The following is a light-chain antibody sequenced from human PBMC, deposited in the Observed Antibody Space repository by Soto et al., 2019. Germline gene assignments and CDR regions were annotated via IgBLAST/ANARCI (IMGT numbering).Light chain of an antibody. CDR2: AAS. CDR3: QQSYSTPYT. CDR1: QSISSS. Sequence: DIQMTQSPSSLSASVGDRVTITCRASQSISSSLNWYRQNPGKAPKLLIYAASSLQNGVSSRFSGSGSGTDFTLNISSLQTEDLATYYCQQSYSTPYTFGQGTRLDSK. J-gene: IGKJ2*01. V-gene: IGKV1-39*01.